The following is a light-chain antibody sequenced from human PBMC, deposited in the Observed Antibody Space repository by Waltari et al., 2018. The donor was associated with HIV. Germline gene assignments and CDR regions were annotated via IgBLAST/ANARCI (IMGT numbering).Light chain of an antibody. Sequence: ELVLPQSPGTLSLSPGERANIYCRASQNINNNDLAWYQQQPGQAPRLVIYGASSRATGIPDMFSGSGSGTDFTLTISRLEPEDFAVYYCQQCGSSVPYTFGQGTKLEI. CDR3: QQCGSSVPYT. CDR2: GAS. J-gene: IGKJ2*01. V-gene: IGKV3-20*01. CDR1: QNINNND.